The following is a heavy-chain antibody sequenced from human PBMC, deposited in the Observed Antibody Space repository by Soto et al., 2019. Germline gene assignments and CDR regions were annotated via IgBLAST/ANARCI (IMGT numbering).Heavy chain of an antibody. CDR2: IHYSGST. CDR1: GGSISSNIYY. CDR3: ARNRRDGTGKSGNFFDF. J-gene: IGHJ4*02. D-gene: IGHD3-10*01. Sequence: SETLSLTCTVSGGSISSNIYYWGWIRQPPGKGLEWIGNIHYSGSTYYDSSLQSRVTISIDTSKNQFSLKLSSVTATDTAVYYCARNRRDGTGKSGNFFDFWGQGTLVTVSS. V-gene: IGHV4-39*01.